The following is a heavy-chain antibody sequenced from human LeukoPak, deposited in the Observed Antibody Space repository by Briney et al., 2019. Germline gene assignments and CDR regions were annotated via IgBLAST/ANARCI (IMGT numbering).Heavy chain of an antibody. D-gene: IGHD5/OR15-5a*01. CDR2: IWYDGSNK. CDR3: ARESTNNWFDP. V-gene: IGHV3-33*01. J-gene: IGHJ5*02. CDR1: GFTFSNYG. Sequence: GRSLRLSCAASGFTFSNYGMHWVRQAPGRGLEWVAVIWYDGSNKYYADSVEGRFTISRDNSKNTLYLQMNSLRAEDTAVYYCARESTNNWFDPWGQGTLVTVSS.